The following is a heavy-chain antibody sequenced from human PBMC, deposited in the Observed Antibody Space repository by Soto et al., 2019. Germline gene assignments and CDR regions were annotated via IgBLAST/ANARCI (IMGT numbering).Heavy chain of an antibody. CDR3: AREPRFWTGTTDAFDV. Sequence: GGSLRLSCAASGFSFDRYWMNWVRQAPGKGLEWVANIKQDGSEKNYVDSVEGRFTISRDNAKSSLYLQMNSLRAEDTAVYYCAREPRFWTGTTDAFDVWGQGAMVTVSS. CDR2: IKQDGSEK. V-gene: IGHV3-7*05. J-gene: IGHJ3*01. D-gene: IGHD3-9*01. CDR1: GFSFDRYW.